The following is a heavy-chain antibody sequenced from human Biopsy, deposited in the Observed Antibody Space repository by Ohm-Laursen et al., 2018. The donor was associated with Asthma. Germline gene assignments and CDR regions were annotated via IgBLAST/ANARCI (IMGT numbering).Heavy chain of an antibody. J-gene: IGHJ4*02. D-gene: IGHD5-24*01. CDR1: GFTFSRYD. V-gene: IGHV3-23*01. CDR3: AKESRRDGYNRRNYYFDY. CDR2: ISGSGGST. Sequence: GSLRLSCTASGFTFSRYDMSWVRQAPGKGLEWVSAISGSGGSTYYADSVKGRFTISRDNSKNTLYLQMNSLRAEDTAVYYCAKESRRDGYNRRNYYFDYWGQGTLVIVSS.